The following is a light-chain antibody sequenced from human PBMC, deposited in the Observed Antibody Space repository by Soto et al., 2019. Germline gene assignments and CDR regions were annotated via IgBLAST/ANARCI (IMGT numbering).Light chain of an antibody. J-gene: IGKJ4*01. CDR2: GAS. V-gene: IGKV3-20*01. CDR3: QQFGTLSVT. CDR1: QSVSTNS. Sequence: EIVLTQSPGTLSLSPGERATLSCRASQSVSTNSLAWYQQKPGQAPRLVIHGASSRATGIPDRFSGSGSETDFTLTISRLEPEDFAVYYCQQFGTLSVTFGGGTKVEIK.